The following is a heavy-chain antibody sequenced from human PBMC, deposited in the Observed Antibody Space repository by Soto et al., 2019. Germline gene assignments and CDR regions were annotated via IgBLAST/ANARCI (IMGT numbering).Heavy chain of an antibody. J-gene: IGHJ4*02. CDR3: AKGRGIQLWANFDY. CDR2: ISWNSGSI. Sequence: EVQLVESGGGLVQPGRSLRLSCAASGFTFDDYAMHWVRQAPGKGLEWVSGISWNSGSIGYADSVKGRFTISRDNAKNSLYLQMNSLRAEDTDLYYGAKGRGIQLWANFDYWGQGTLVTVSS. V-gene: IGHV3-9*01. D-gene: IGHD5-18*01. CDR1: GFTFDDYA.